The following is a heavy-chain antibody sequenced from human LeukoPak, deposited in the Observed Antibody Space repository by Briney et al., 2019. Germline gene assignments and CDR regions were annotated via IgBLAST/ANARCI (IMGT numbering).Heavy chain of an antibody. D-gene: IGHD6-13*01. Sequence: SETLSLTCTVSGGSISSYYWSWIRQPAGKGLEWIGRIYTSGSTNYNPSLKSRVTMSVDTSKNQFSLKLSSVTAADTAVNYCARDPGIAAAGMIPYWGQGTLATVSS. J-gene: IGHJ4*02. CDR1: GGSISSYY. V-gene: IGHV4-4*07. CDR3: ARDPGIAAAGMIPY. CDR2: IYTSGST.